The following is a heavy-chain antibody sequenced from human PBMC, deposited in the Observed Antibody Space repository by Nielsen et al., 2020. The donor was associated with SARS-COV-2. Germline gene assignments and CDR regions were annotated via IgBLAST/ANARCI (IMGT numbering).Heavy chain of an antibody. J-gene: IGHJ4*02. CDR2: INTNTGNP. D-gene: IGHD6-19*01. Sequence: ASVKVSCKASGYTFTSSSMNWVRQAPGQGLEWMGWINTNTGNPTYAQGFTGRFVFSLDTSVSTAYLQISSLKAEDTAVYYCARDQGIIAVAGRGVFDYWGQGTLVTVSS. CDR3: ARDQGIIAVAGRGVFDY. V-gene: IGHV7-4-1*02. CDR1: GYTFTSSS.